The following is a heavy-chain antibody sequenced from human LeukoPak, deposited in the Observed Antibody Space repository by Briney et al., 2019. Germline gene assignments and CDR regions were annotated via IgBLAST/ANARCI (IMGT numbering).Heavy chain of an antibody. D-gene: IGHD5-24*01. V-gene: IGHV3-48*01. J-gene: IGHJ4*02. CDR1: GFTFSSYD. Sequence: GGSLRLSCAASGFTFSSYDMNWVRQAPGKGLEWVSHISDGSSRIYYADSVKGRFTISRDNVKNSLYLQMNSLRAEDTAVYYCARDARRDGFTVDYWGQGTLVTVSS. CDR3: ARDARRDGFTVDY. CDR2: ISDGSSRI.